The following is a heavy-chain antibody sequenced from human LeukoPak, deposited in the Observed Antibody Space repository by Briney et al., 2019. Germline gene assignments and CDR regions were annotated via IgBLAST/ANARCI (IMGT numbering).Heavy chain of an antibody. J-gene: IGHJ2*01. D-gene: IGHD3-22*01. CDR3: ARDPHYYDSTHTAGFDL. Sequence: GGSLRLSCAASGFTFSSYAMSWVRQAPGKGLEWVSAISGSGGSTYYADSVKGRFTISRDNSKNTLYLQMNSLRAEDTALYHCARDPHYYDSTHTAGFDLWGRGTLVTVSS. CDR2: ISGSGGST. CDR1: GFTFSSYA. V-gene: IGHV3-23*01.